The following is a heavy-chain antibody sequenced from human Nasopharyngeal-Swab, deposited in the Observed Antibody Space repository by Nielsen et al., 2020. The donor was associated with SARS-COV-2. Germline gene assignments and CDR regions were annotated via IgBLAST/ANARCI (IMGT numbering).Heavy chain of an antibody. D-gene: IGHD2-21*01. CDR2: ISAYNGNT. CDR1: GYTFTSYG. Sequence: ASVKVSCKASGYTFTSYGISWVLQAPGQGLEWMGWISAYNGNTNYAQKLQGRVTMTTDTSTSTAYMELRSLRSDDTDVYYCARGGYILWGIGGYYMDVWGKGTTVTVSS. J-gene: IGHJ6*03. V-gene: IGHV1-18*01. CDR3: ARGGYILWGIGGYYMDV.